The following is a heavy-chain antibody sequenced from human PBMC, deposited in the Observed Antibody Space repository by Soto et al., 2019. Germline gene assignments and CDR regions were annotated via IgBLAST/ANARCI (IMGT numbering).Heavy chain of an antibody. V-gene: IGHV5-10-1*03. CDR3: ATQGLTTYYFGY. Sequence: EVQLVQSGAEVKKSGESLRCSCKVSGYSFASQWISWVRQVPGKAQEWMGRIDLSESYTTYNPSFQGHVTFSADKSTTTAYLQWRSLEASDTATYYCATQGLTTYYFGYWGQGTLVTVSS. CDR1: GYSFASQW. J-gene: IGHJ4*02. CDR2: IDLSESYT.